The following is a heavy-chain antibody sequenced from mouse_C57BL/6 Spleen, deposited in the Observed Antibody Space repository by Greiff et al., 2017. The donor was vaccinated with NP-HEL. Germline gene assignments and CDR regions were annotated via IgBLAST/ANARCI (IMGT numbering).Heavy chain of an antibody. J-gene: IGHJ4*01. CDR1: GFSLTSYG. Sequence: VQLQESGPGLVQPSQSLSITCTVSGFSLTSYGVHWVRQSPGKGLEWLGVIWSGGSTDYNAAFISRLSISKDNSKSQVFFKMNSLQADDTAICYCARLSRYAMDYWGQGTSVTVSS. V-gene: IGHV2-2*01. CDR3: ARLSRYAMDY. CDR2: IWSGGST.